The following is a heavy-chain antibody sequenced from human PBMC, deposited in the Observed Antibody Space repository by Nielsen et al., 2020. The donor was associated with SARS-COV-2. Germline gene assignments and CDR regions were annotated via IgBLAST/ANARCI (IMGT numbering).Heavy chain of an antibody. V-gene: IGHV4-59*13. Sequence: GSLRLSCTVSGGSISSYYWSWIRQPPGKGLEWIGYIYYSGSTNYNPSLKSRVTISVDTSKNQFSLKLSSVTAADTAVYYCARANYGDYEYYFDYWGQGTLVTVSS. CDR3: ARANYGDYEYYFDY. D-gene: IGHD4-17*01. J-gene: IGHJ4*02. CDR2: IYYSGST. CDR1: GGSISSYY.